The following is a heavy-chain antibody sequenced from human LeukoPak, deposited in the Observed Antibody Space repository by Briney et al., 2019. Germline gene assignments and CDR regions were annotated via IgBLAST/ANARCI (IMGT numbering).Heavy chain of an antibody. CDR2: INSDIYSNTI. CDR1: GFTLSSYS. D-gene: IGHD2-2*01. V-gene: IGHV3-48*01. Sequence: PGGSLRLSCAASGFTLSSYSMNWVRQAPGKGLEWISYINSDIYSNTIYYADTVKGRFTISRDNGKNSLYLQMNSLRAEDTAAYYCARDTLRYCSSTSCHPDVWGQGTTVTVSS. CDR3: ARDTLRYCSSTSCHPDV. J-gene: IGHJ6*02.